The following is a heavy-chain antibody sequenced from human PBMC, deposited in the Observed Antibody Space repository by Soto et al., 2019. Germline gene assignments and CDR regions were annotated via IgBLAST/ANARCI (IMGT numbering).Heavy chain of an antibody. D-gene: IGHD3-22*01. CDR1: GFTFSEYA. V-gene: IGHV3-23*01. J-gene: IGHJ6*02. CDR2: VSANGDIT. CDR3: TRGDRSGSGSPASYYFSGLDV. Sequence: EVKVLESGGDLVQPGGSLRLSCVASGFTFSEYAMTWVRQAPGKGLDWVSSVSANGDITYYADSVKGRFTISRDNSNNTLLLQMNSLRAEDTALYYCTRGDRSGSGSPASYYFSGLDVWGQGTTVIVSS.